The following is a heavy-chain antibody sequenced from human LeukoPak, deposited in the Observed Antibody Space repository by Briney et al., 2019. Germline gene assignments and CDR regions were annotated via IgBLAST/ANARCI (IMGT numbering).Heavy chain of an antibody. Sequence: PSETLSLTCTVSGGSISSYYWSWIRQSPGGGLEWIGYIYYSGDTAYKPSLRSRVTLSVDTSKNQFSLQLRSVTTADTAVYYCVRGPYGASISKWFDPWGQGTQVIVSP. D-gene: IGHD4/OR15-4a*01. CDR3: VRGPYGASISKWFDP. V-gene: IGHV4-59*01. J-gene: IGHJ5*02. CDR1: GGSISSYY. CDR2: IYYSGDT.